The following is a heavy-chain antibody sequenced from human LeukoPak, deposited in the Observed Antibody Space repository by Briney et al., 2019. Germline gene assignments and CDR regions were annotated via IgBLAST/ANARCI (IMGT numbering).Heavy chain of an antibody. Sequence: GGSLRLSCTASGFTFSSYTMTWVRQAPGKGLKWVSTITTGDGNTYYADSVKGRFTVSRDDSKNTLYLQMNSLSAEDTAVYYCAKDGGLWVSAHWGDSWGRGTLVTVSS. J-gene: IGHJ4*02. D-gene: IGHD7-27*01. CDR1: GFTFSSYT. V-gene: IGHV3-23*01. CDR2: ITTGDGNT. CDR3: AKDGGLWVSAHWGDS.